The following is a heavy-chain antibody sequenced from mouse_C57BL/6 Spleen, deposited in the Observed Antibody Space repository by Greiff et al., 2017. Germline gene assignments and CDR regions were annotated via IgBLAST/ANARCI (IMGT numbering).Heavy chain of an antibody. D-gene: IGHD2-5*01. Sequence: QVQLQQSGPELVKPGTSVKVSCKASGYAFTNYLIEWVKQRPGQGLEWIGVINPGSGGTNYNEKFKGKATLTADKSSSTAYMQLSSLTSEDSAVYFCARRTYYSNYWGQGTTLTVSS. J-gene: IGHJ2*01. CDR3: ARRTYYSNY. V-gene: IGHV1-54*01. CDR1: GYAFTNYL. CDR2: INPGSGGT.